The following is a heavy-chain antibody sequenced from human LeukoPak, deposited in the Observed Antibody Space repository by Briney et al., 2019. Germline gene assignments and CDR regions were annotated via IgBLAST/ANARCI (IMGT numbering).Heavy chain of an antibody. V-gene: IGHV3-30-3*01. CDR1: GFTFSSYA. CDR3: ARGLVPAAMID. Sequence: PGGSLRLSFAASGFTFSSYAMHWVRQAPGKGLEWVAVISYDGSNKYYADSVKGRFTISRDNSKNTLYLQMNSLRAEDTAVYYCARGLVPAAMIDWGQGTLVTVSS. CDR2: ISYDGSNK. J-gene: IGHJ4*02. D-gene: IGHD2-2*01.